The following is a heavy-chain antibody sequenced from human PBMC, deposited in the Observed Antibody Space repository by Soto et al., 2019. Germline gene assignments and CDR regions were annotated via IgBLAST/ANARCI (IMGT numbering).Heavy chain of an antibody. Sequence: SDTLSLTCAFYGFSIISRGCFWTWIGQPPGKGLEWIGYIYHSGSTYYNQSLKSRVTISVDRSKNQFSLKLSSVTAADTAVYYCARTPDIWGQGTMVS. CDR3: ARTPDI. J-gene: IGHJ3*02. V-gene: IGHV4-30-2*01. CDR2: IYHSGST. CDR1: GFSIISRGCF.